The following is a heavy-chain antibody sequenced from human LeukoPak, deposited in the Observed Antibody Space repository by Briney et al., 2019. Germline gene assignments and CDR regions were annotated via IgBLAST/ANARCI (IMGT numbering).Heavy chain of an antibody. CDR1: GFTFSSYW. CDR2: ISTDGSST. CDR3: AKGEQWLEYFQH. Sequence: GGSLRLSCAASGFTFSSYWMHWVRQAPGKGLVWVSRISTDGSSTSYADSVKGRFTISRDNANNTLYLQMNGLRAEDTAVYYCAKGEQWLEYFQHWGQGTLVTVSS. D-gene: IGHD6-19*01. V-gene: IGHV3-74*01. J-gene: IGHJ1*01.